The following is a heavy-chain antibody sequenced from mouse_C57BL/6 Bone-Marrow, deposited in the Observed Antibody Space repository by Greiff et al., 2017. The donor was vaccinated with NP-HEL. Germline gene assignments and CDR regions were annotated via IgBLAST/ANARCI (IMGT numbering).Heavy chain of an antibody. V-gene: IGHV1-21*01. CDR3: ASSPDY. J-gene: IGHJ2*01. CDR1: GYSFSDYY. Sequence: EVQLQQPGPELVKPGASVKISCMASGYSFSDYYMHWVKQRPGKSLEWIGYINPNNGSTNYNQKFKGKATLTVDTSSSTAYMELHSLTSEDSSVYYCASSPDYWGQGTTVTVSS. CDR2: INPNNGST.